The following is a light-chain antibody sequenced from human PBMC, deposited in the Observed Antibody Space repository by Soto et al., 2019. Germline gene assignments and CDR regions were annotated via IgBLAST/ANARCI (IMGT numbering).Light chain of an antibody. V-gene: IGKV1-5*01. CDR1: ENIFKF. CDR3: QHYRSPSIT. Sequence: DILLIQSPATLSASVGDRITITCRASENIFKFLAWYQQRSGSAPDLLIYAATYLAKGVPSRFSSSVSGTEFTLTIDNPNPNDSATYFCQHYRSPSITF. CDR2: AAT. J-gene: IGKJ5*01.